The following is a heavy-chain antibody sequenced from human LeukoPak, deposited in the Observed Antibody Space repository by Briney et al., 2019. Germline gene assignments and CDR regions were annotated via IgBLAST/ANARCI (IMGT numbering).Heavy chain of an antibody. CDR3: AREGQQLTTREFDY. D-gene: IGHD4-11*01. CDR1: GFSFSDHY. Sequence: PGGSLRLSCAASGFSFSDHYMSWIRQAPGKGLEWVSYISSSRSFTNYADSVKGRFTISRDNAKNTLYLQMNSLRAEDTAVYYCAREGQQLTTREFDYWGQGTLVTVSS. V-gene: IGHV3-11*06. CDR2: ISSSRSFT. J-gene: IGHJ4*02.